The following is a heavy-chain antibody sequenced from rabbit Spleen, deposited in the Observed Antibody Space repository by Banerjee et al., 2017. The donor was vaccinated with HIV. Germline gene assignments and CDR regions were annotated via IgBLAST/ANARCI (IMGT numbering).Heavy chain of an antibody. CDR1: GVSFSSSSY. V-gene: IGHV1S40*01. Sequence: QSLEESGGDLVKPGASLTLTCTASGVSFSSSSYMCWVRQAPGKGLEWIACLDSGSSGFTYFATWAKGRFTISKTSSTTVTLQMTRLTAADTATYFCARGLAVSGAVGGYANYFDLWRQGTLVTVS. CDR3: ARGLAVSGAVGGYANYFDL. CDR2: LDSGSSGFT. D-gene: IGHD3-3*01. J-gene: IGHJ4*01.